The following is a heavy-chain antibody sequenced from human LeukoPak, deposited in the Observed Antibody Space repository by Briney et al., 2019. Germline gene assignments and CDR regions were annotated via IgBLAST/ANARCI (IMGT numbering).Heavy chain of an antibody. CDR3: AKDVTIVVVTYFDY. Sequence: GGSLRLSCAASGFTFSSYAMSWVRQPPGKGLEWVSAISGSGGSTYYADSVKGRFTISRDNSKNTLYLQMNSLRAEDTAVYYCAKDVTIVVVTYFDYWGQGTLVTVSS. V-gene: IGHV3-23*01. J-gene: IGHJ4*02. CDR1: GFTFSSYA. CDR2: ISGSGGST. D-gene: IGHD2-21*02.